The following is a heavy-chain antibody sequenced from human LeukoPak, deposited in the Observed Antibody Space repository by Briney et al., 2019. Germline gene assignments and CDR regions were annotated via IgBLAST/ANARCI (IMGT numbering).Heavy chain of an antibody. CDR3: ARAPGIQLWKFDY. CDR2: ISYDGSNK. J-gene: IGHJ4*02. V-gene: IGHV3-30-3*01. D-gene: IGHD5-18*01. CDR1: GFTFSSYA. Sequence: GGSLRLSCAASGFTFSSYAMHWVRQAPGKGLEWVAVISYDGSNKYYADSVKGRFTISRDNSKNTLYLQMNRLRAEDTAVYYCARAPGIQLWKFDYWGQGTLVTVSS.